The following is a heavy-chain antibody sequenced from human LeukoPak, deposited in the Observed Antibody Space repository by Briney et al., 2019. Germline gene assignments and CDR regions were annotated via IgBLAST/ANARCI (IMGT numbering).Heavy chain of an antibody. D-gene: IGHD6-13*01. J-gene: IGHJ3*02. CDR2: IYYSGST. Sequence: SETLSLTCTVSGGSISSYYWSWIRQPPGKGLEWIGYIYYSGSTNYNSSLKSRVTISVDTSKNQFSLKLSSVTAADTAVYYCASSSWYLQAAFDIWGQGTMVTVSS. V-gene: IGHV4-59*01. CDR1: GGSISSYY. CDR3: ASSSWYLQAAFDI.